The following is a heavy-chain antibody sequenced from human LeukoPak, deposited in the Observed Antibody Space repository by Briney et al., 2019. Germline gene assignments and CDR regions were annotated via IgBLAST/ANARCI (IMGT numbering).Heavy chain of an antibody. V-gene: IGHV4-59*08. CDR2: IYNSGIA. Sequence: SETLSLTCTVSGGSLSGYYWTWIRQLPGKGLEWIGYIYNSGIANYNPSLKSRVTVSVDTSKNQFSLRLTSVTAADTAVYYCARSVPSLDYLFDSWGHGTLVTVSS. D-gene: IGHD4-11*01. CDR3: ARSVPSLDYLFDS. CDR1: GGSLSGYY. J-gene: IGHJ5*01.